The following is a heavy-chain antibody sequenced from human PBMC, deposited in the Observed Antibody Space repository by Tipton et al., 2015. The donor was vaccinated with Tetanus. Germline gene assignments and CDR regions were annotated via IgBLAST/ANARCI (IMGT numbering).Heavy chain of an antibody. D-gene: IGHD4-17*01. V-gene: IGHV4-59*01. J-gene: IGHJ6*02. Sequence: TLSLTCTLSGGSISSYYWSWVRQPPGKGLEWLGYVFYSGSTDLNPSLKSRVTISVDTSKNQFSLKLSSVTAADTAVYYCARDRGLTTGGGIGMDVWGQGTTVTVSS. CDR1: GGSISSYY. CDR3: ARDRGLTTGGGIGMDV. CDR2: VFYSGST.